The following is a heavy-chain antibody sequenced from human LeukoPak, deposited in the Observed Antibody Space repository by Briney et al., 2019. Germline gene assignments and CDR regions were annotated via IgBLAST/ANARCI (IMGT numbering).Heavy chain of an antibody. CDR3: ARGLPPLPT. Sequence: PSETLSLTCAVHDGSSNDYYLTWIRQPPGKGLEWIGEIRHTGSTNYSPSLKSRVTISVDTSKKQFSLKLTSVTAADSGLYYCARGLPPLPTWGQGSLVTVSS. CDR1: DGSSNDYY. J-gene: IGHJ5*02. V-gene: IGHV4-34*01. CDR2: IRHTGST.